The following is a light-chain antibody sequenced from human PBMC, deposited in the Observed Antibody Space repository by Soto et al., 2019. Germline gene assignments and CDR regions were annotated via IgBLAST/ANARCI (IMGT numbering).Light chain of an antibody. CDR2: DAS. Sequence: DIQMTQSPSTLSASVGDGATITCRASQNISVWLAWYQQRPGKAPKFLIHDASNLETGVSSRFSGSGSGTEFTLTIRSLQPDDFATYYCQQYDNSSPTFGQGTKLEIK. CDR1: QNISVW. J-gene: IGKJ2*01. CDR3: QQYDNSSPT. V-gene: IGKV1-5*01.